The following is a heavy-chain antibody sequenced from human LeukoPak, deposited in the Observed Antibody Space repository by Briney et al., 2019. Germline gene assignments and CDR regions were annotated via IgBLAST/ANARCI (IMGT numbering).Heavy chain of an antibody. Sequence: ASVKVSCKTSGYTFTGYYMHWGRQAAGHELEWLGWINPNIGGTNYAQKFQGRVTMTRDTSISTAYMELSRLRSDDTAVYYCARVRDLAYFDYWGQGTLVTVSS. CDR1: GYTFTGYY. CDR3: ARVRDLAYFDY. J-gene: IGHJ4*02. D-gene: IGHD2-21*02. V-gene: IGHV1-2*02. CDR2: INPNIGGT.